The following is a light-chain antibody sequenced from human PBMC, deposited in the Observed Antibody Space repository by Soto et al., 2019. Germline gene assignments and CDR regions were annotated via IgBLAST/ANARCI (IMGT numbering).Light chain of an antibody. CDR2: GAS. J-gene: IGKJ2*01. Sequence: EIVMTQSPATLSVSPGERATLSCRASQSVSSNLAWYQQKPGQAPGLLIYGASTRATGIPARFSGSGSGTEFTLTISSLQSEDFAFYYCQQYNNWPPLYTFGQGTKLEIK. CDR1: QSVSSN. CDR3: QQYNNWPPLYT. V-gene: IGKV3-15*01.